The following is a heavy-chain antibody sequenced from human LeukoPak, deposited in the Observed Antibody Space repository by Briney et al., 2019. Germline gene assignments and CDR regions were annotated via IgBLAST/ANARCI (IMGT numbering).Heavy chain of an antibody. V-gene: IGHV1-18*01. CDR1: GYTFTSYG. J-gene: IGHJ5*02. D-gene: IGHD2-21*01. Sequence: ASVKVSCKASGYTFTSYGISWVRQAPGQGLEWMGWISAYNGNTNYAQMLQGRVTMTTDTSTSTAYMELRSLRSDDTAVYYCARVVREDGPQIWFDPWGQGTLVTVSS. CDR3: ARVVREDGPQIWFDP. CDR2: ISAYNGNT.